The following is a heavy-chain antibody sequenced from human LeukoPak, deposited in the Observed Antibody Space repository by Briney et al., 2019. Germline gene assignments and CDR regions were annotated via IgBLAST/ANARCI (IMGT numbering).Heavy chain of an antibody. CDR3: ARDSERSQPLSY. D-gene: IGHD1-1*01. V-gene: IGHV1-69*04. CDR1: GGTFSSYA. Sequence: ASVKVSCKASGGTFSSYAISWVRQAPGQGLEWMGRIIPILGIANYAQKFQGRVMITADKSTSTAYMELSSLRSEDTAVYYCARDSERSQPLSYWGQGTLVTVSS. J-gene: IGHJ4*02. CDR2: IIPILGIA.